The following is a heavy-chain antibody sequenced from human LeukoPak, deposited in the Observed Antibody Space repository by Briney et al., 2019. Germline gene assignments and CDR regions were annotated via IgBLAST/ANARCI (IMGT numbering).Heavy chain of an antibody. CDR3: AREDCSGGSCYGYYFDY. CDR2: IKQDGSEK. CDR1: GFTFSSYW. D-gene: IGHD2-15*01. Sequence: GGSLRLSCAASGFTFSSYWMSWVRQAPGKGLEWVANIKQDGSEKYYVDSVKGRFTISRDNAKSSLYLQMNSLRAEDTAVYYCAREDCSGGSCYGYYFDYWGQGTLVTVSS. J-gene: IGHJ4*02. V-gene: IGHV3-7*03.